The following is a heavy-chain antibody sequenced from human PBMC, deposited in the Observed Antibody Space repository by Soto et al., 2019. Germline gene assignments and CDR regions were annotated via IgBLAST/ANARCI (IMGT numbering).Heavy chain of an antibody. CDR1: GGSFSSYA. V-gene: IGHV1-69*01. CDR2: IIPIFDTT. Sequence: QVQLVQSGAEVKKPGSSVKVSCKASGGSFSSYAISWVRQTPGHGLEWMGGIIPIFDTTNYAQKFQGRVTITADESTSTAYMELSSLRSEDTAVYYCARILGHSTTWYLNAMDVWGQGTTVTVSS. D-gene: IGHD6-13*01. J-gene: IGHJ6*02. CDR3: ARILGHSTTWYLNAMDV.